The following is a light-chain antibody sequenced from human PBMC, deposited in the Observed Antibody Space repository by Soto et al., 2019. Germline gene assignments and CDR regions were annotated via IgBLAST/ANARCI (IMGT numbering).Light chain of an antibody. Sequence: QSALNQPASVSGSPGQSITISCTGTSSDVGGYNYVSWYRQHPGKAPKLMIYDVSNRPSGVSNRFSGSESGNTASLTISGLQAEDEADYYCCSYTSSSTFVFGSGTKVTVL. CDR3: CSYTSSSTFV. CDR2: DVS. J-gene: IGLJ1*01. CDR1: SSDVGGYNY. V-gene: IGLV2-14*01.